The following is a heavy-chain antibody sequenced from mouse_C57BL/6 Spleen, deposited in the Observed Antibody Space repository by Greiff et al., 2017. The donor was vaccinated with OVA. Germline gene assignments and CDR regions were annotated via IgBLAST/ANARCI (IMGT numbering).Heavy chain of an antibody. CDR3: AREALGGPYYGSSWYFDV. CDR2: ISGGGSYT. D-gene: IGHD1-1*01. CDR1: GFTFSSYA. J-gene: IGHJ1*03. Sequence: EVKVVESGGGLVKPGGSLKLSCAASGFTFSSYAMSWVRQTPEKRLEWVATISGGGSYTYYPDNVKGRFTISRDNAKNNLYLQMSHLKSEDTAMYYCAREALGGPYYGSSWYFDVWGTGTTVTVSS. V-gene: IGHV5-4*01.